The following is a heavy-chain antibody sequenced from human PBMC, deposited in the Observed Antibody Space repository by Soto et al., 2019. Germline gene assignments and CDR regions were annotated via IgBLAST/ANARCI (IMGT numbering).Heavy chain of an antibody. J-gene: IGHJ6*02. CDR3: ARPNWDYGERGYYFYGMDV. CDR1: GYTFTTYG. CDR2: ISNDNGDT. D-gene: IGHD4-17*01. Sequence: GASVKVSCKASGYTFTTYGITWVRQAPGQGLEWMGWISNDNGDTDYAQKLQGRVTMTTDTSTTTAYMELRSLTSDDTAVYYCARPNWDYGERGYYFYGMDVWGQGTTVTVSS. V-gene: IGHV1-18*04.